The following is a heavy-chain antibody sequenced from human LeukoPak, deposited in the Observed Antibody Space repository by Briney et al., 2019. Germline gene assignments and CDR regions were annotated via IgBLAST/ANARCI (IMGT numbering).Heavy chain of an antibody. V-gene: IGHV4-59*01. CDR1: GGSISSYY. CDR2: IHYTGST. CDR3: AGGPAVTTNDY. D-gene: IGHD4-17*01. Sequence: SETLSLTCTVSGGSISSYYWTWIRQTPGKGLEWIGFIHYTGSTNYNPSLKSRVTISVDTSKSQSSLELTSVTAADTAVYYCAGGPAVTTNDYWGQGTLVTVFS. J-gene: IGHJ4*02.